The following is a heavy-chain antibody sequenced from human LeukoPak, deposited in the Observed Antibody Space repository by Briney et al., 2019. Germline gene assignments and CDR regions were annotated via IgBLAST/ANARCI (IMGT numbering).Heavy chain of an antibody. CDR3: ARVERYPPHYFDY. J-gene: IGHJ4*02. D-gene: IGHD1-1*01. CDR1: GFTFSSYG. CDR2: IRYDGSNK. V-gene: IGHV3-30*02. Sequence: GGSLRLSCAASGFTFSSYGMHWVRQAPGKGLEWVAFIRYDGSNKYYADSVKGRFTISRDNSKNTLYLQMNSLRAEDTAVYYCARVERYPPHYFDYWGQGTLVTVSS.